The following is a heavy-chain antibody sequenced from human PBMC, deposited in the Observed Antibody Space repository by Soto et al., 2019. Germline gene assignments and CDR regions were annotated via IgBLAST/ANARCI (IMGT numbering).Heavy chain of an antibody. CDR2: INHSGST. CDR3: ARGPSGWSYYFDY. CDR1: GGSFSGYY. Sequence: QVQLQQWGAGLLKPSETLSLTCAVYGGSFSGYYWSWIRQPPGKGLEWIGEINHSGSTNYNPSLKSRVTISVDTSKNQCSLKLSSVTAADTAVYYCARGPSGWSYYFDYWGQGTLVTVSS. V-gene: IGHV4-34*01. D-gene: IGHD6-19*01. J-gene: IGHJ4*02.